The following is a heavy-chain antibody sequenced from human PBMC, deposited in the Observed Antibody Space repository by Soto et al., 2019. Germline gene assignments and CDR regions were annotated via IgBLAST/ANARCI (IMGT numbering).Heavy chain of an antibody. J-gene: IGHJ5*02. D-gene: IGHD3-3*01. CDR3: ARVGPGPSPSGVIIKTKKNWFDP. Sequence: GASVKVSCKSSGYSFTGYYMHWVRQAPGQGLEWMGWINPNSGGTNYAQKFQGRVTMTRDTSISTAYMELSRLRSDDTAVYYCARVGPGPSPSGVIIKTKKNWFDPWGQGTLVTVSS. CDR2: INPNSGGT. CDR1: GYSFTGYY. V-gene: IGHV1-2*02.